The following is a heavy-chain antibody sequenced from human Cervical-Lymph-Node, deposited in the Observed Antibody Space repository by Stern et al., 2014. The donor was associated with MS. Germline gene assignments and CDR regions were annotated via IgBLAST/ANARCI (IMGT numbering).Heavy chain of an antibody. Sequence: VQLVESGAEVREPGESLKISCHGSGYNFATYWIGWVRQMPGKGLEWMGVIHPGDSDTRYSPSFQGPVTISADKSISTAYLQWRTLKASDAAIYYCARRSLGPPDTAMAYYYGMDVWGQGTTVTVSS. J-gene: IGHJ6*02. D-gene: IGHD5-18*01. CDR3: ARRSLGPPDTAMAYYYGMDV. CDR2: IHPGDSDT. V-gene: IGHV5-51*01. CDR1: GYNFATYW.